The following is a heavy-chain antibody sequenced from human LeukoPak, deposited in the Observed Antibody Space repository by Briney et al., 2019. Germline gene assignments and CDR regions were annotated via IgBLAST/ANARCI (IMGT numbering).Heavy chain of an antibody. J-gene: IGHJ4*02. D-gene: IGHD3-10*01. Sequence: SETLSLTCTVSGGSISSYYWSWIRQPAGKGLEWIGRIYTSGSTNYNPSLKSRVTMSVDTSKNQFSLKLSSVTAADTAVYYCARREPMVRGAKPFDYWGQGTLVTVSS. CDR1: GGSISSYY. CDR2: IYTSGST. V-gene: IGHV4-4*07. CDR3: ARREPMVRGAKPFDY.